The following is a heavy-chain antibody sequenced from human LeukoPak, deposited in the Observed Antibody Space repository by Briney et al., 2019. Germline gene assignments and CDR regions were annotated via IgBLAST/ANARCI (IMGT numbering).Heavy chain of an antibody. D-gene: IGHD3-10*01. CDR2: QKYDGTRI. CDR1: GFSFSRYW. Sequence: GGSQRLSCEASGFSFSRYWMNWVRQAPGKGLVWVSRQKYDGTRISYADSVKGRFSITRDNDKNTLYLQMNSLRVEDTAVYYCARDSGHGMDYWGQGTLVTVSS. J-gene: IGHJ4*02. CDR3: ARDSGHGMDY. V-gene: IGHV3-74*01.